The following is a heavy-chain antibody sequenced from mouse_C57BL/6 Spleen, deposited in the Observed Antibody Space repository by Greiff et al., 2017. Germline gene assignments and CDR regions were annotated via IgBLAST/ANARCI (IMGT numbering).Heavy chain of an antibody. CDR1: GYTFTSYW. D-gene: IGHD1-1*02. J-gene: IGHJ2*01. CDR3: ARYGYIAEDCDY. CDR2: IDPSDSET. V-gene: IGHV1-52*01. Sequence: VQLQQPGAELVRPGSSVKLSCKASGYTFTSYWMHWVKQRPIQGLEWIGNIDPSDSETHYNQKFKDKATLTVDKSSSTAYMQLSSLTSEDSAVYYCARYGYIAEDCDYWGQGTTLTVSS.